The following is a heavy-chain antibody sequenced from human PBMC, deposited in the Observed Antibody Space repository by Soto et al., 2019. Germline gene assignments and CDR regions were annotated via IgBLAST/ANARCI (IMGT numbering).Heavy chain of an antibody. V-gene: IGHV6-1*01. Sequence: SQTLSLTCAISGDSVSSNSAAWNWIRQSPSRGLEWLGRTYYRSKWYNDYAVSVRSRITINPDTSKNQFSLQLNSVTPEDTAVYYCARVPNPCRLKIGYEEASDFWGQGTMVTVSS. CDR3: ARVPNPCRLKIGYEEASDF. J-gene: IGHJ3*01. D-gene: IGHD5-12*01. CDR2: TYYRSKWYN. CDR1: GDSVSSNSAA.